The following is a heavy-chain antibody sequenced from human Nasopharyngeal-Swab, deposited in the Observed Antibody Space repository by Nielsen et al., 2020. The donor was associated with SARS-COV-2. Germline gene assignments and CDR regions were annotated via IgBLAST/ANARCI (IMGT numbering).Heavy chain of an antibody. D-gene: IGHD6-19*01. Sequence: GESLKISCAASGFTFSSYSMNWVRQAPGKGLEWVSSISSSSSYIYYADSVKGRFTIPRDNAKNSLYLQMNSLRAEDTALYYCAKGEWLVQGYFDYWGQGTLVTVSS. J-gene: IGHJ4*02. CDR2: ISSSSSYI. V-gene: IGHV3-21*04. CDR3: AKGEWLVQGYFDY. CDR1: GFTFSSYS.